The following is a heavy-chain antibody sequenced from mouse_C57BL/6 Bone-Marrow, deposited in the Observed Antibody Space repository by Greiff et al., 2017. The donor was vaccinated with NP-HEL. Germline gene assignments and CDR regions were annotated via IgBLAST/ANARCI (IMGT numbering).Heavy chain of an antibody. CDR2: INPYNGGT. J-gene: IGHJ2*01. D-gene: IGHD1-1*01. CDR1: GYTFTDYY. Sequence: EVQLQQSGPVLVKPGASVKMSCKASGYTFTDYYMNWVKQSHGKSLEWIGVINPYNGGTSYTQKFKGKATLTVDKSSSTAYMELNSLTSEDSAVYYCARVGIHYYGSSPYWGQGTTLTVSS. V-gene: IGHV1-19*01. CDR3: ARVGIHYYGSSPY.